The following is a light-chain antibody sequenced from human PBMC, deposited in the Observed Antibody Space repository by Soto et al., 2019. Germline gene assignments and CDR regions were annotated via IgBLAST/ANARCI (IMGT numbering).Light chain of an antibody. CDR1: TSNIGSNP. CDR2: TNN. Sequence: QSVLTQPPSASGTPGQRVTMSCSGSTSNIGSNPVNWYQQLPGTAPELLIYTNNQRPSGVPDRFSGSKSGTSASLAISGLQSEDEADYYCAAWDDSLNVPLSGTGTKVTV. CDR3: AAWDDSLNVPL. V-gene: IGLV1-44*01. J-gene: IGLJ1*01.